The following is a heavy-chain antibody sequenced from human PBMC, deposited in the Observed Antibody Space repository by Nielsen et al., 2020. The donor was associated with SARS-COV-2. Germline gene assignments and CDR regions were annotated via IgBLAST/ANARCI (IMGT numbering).Heavy chain of an antibody. V-gene: IGHV3-30*18. CDR1: GFSFNNYG. J-gene: IGHJ4*02. CDR2: ISYEGSKQ. CDR3: AKDRATFMIYFRRGGPDY. D-gene: IGHD3/OR15-3a*01. Sequence: GGSLRLSCATSGFSFNNYGMHWVRQAPGKGLEWVAYISYEGSKQFYADSVKGRFTVSRDFSKTTLYLQMDSLRPEDTAMYYCAKDRATFMIYFRRGGPDYWGQGALVTVSS.